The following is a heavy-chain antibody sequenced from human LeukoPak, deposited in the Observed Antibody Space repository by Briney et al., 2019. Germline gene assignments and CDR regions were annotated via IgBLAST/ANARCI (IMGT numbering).Heavy chain of an antibody. CDR1: GFTFSSYA. Sequence: GGSLRLSCAASGFTFSSYAMSWVRQAPGKGLEWVSGISGSGDNTYYADPVKGRFTISRDNSKNTLYVQVDSLGTEDTAAYYCAKGSYYDSSGSFYFDYWGQGTLVTVSS. J-gene: IGHJ4*02. CDR3: AKGSYYDSSGSFYFDY. CDR2: ISGSGDNT. V-gene: IGHV3-23*01. D-gene: IGHD3-22*01.